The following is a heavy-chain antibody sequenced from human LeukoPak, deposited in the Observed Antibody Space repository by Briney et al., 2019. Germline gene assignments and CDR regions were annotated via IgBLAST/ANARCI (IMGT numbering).Heavy chain of an antibody. D-gene: IGHD6-13*01. V-gene: IGHV4-31*03. Sequence: SQTLSLTCTVSGGSISSGGYYWSWIRQHPGKGLEWIGYIYYSGSTYYNPSLKSRVTISVDTSKNQFSLKLSSVTAADTAVYYCARDQGSSWARGYYYYGMDVWGQRTTVTVSS. J-gene: IGHJ6*02. CDR2: IYYSGST. CDR3: ARDQGSSWARGYYYYGMDV. CDR1: GGSISSGGYY.